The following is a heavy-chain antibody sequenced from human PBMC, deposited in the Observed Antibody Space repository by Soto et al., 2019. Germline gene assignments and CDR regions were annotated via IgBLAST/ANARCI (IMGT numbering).Heavy chain of an antibody. CDR1: GYNFTNYW. D-gene: IGHD1-26*01. J-gene: IGHJ6*02. V-gene: IGHV5-51*01. CDR2: IYPGDSDT. CDR3: ARQGGATVLFYYGMDV. Sequence: GESLKISCKGSGYNFTNYWIGWVRQMPGKGLEWMGIIYPGDSDTKYSPSFQGQVTISADKSISAAYLQWSSLKASDTAMYYCARQGGATVLFYYGMDVWGQGTTVTVSS.